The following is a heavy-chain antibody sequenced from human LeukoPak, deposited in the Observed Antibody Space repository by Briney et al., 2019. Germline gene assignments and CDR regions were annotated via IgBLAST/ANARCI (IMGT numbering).Heavy chain of an antibody. CDR1: GGSISSGSYY. D-gene: IGHD3-22*01. J-gene: IGHJ4*02. Sequence: SQTLSLTCTVSGGSISSGSYYWSWIRQPAGKGLEWIGRIFTSGSTKYNPSLKSRVTISVDTSKNQFSLKLSSVTAADTAVYYCARGLDDSSGYYSYWGQGTLVTVSS. CDR2: IFTSGST. CDR3: ARGLDDSSGYYSY. V-gene: IGHV4-61*02.